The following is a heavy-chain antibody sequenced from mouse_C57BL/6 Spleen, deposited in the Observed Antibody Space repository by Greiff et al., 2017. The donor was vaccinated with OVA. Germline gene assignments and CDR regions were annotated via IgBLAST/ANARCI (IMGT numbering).Heavy chain of an antibody. D-gene: IGHD1-1*01. V-gene: IGHV1-5*01. CDR1: GYTFTSYW. Sequence: DVKLQESGTVLARPGASVKMSCKTSGYTFTSYWMHWVKQRPGQGLEWIGAIYPGNSDTSYNQKFKGKAKLTAVTSASTAYLELSSLTNEDSAVDYCTRRDGSSGWYCDVWGTGTTVTVSS. J-gene: IGHJ1*03. CDR2: IYPGNSDT. CDR3: TRRDGSSGWYCDV.